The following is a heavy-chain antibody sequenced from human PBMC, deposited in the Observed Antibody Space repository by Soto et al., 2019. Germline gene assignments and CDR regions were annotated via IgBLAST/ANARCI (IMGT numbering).Heavy chain of an antibody. CDR3: ARDDDYSNYSGRRQNKYYYYGMDV. V-gene: IGHV3-33*01. D-gene: IGHD4-4*01. CDR2: IWYDGSNK. CDR1: GFTFSSYG. Sequence: GGSLRLSCAASGFTFSSYGMHWVRQAPGKGLEWVAVIWYDGSNKYYADSVKGRFTISRDNSKNTLYLQMNSLRAEDTAVYYCARDDDYSNYSGRRQNKYYYYGMDVWGQGTTVTVSS. J-gene: IGHJ6*02.